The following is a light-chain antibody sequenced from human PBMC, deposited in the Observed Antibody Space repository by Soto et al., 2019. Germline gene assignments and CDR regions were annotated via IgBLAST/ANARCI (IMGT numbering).Light chain of an antibody. CDR3: STYTGFYTLV. CDR1: SSNIGSNY. V-gene: IGLV1-47*02. Sequence: QSVLTQPPSASGTPGQRVTISCSGSSSNIGSNYVYWYQQLPGTAPKLLIYSNNQRPSGVPDRFSGSKSGTSASLAISGLRSEDEADYYCSTYTGFYTLVFGGGTKVTVL. J-gene: IGLJ2*01. CDR2: SNN.